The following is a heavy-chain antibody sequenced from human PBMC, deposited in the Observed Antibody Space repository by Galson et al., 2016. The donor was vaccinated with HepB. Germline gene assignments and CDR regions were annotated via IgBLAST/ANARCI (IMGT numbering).Heavy chain of an antibody. CDR3: ARDLPDDSVEYVDVFDL. Sequence: SLRLSCAASGFTFSDYHMNWLRQAPGKGLEWISYISRSGDSMLYAASVRGRFSISRDNAKKSLYLQMTNLRAEDTAVYFCARDLPDDSVEYVDVFDLWGQGTMVTVSS. V-gene: IGHV3-11*01. J-gene: IGHJ3*01. CDR1: GFTFSDYH. D-gene: IGHD4-17*01. CDR2: ISRSGDSM.